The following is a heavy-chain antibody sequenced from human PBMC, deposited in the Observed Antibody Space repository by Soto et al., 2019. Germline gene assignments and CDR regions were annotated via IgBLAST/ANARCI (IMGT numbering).Heavy chain of an antibody. V-gene: IGHV4-61*01. CDR3: ARDYSSGWYGL. CDR2: IYYNGTT. D-gene: IGHD6-19*01. J-gene: IGHJ4*02. Sequence: QVQLQESGPGRVKPSETLSLTCTVSGGSVSSRHYWSWIRQPPGKGLEWIGYIYYNGTTNYNASLKSRITILLDTSKNQVSLKLSSVTARDTAVYYCARDYSSGWYGLWGQGTLVTVSS. CDR1: GGSVSSRHY.